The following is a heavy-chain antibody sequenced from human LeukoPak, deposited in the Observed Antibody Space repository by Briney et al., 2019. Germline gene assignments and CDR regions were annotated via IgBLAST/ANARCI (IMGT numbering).Heavy chain of an antibody. CDR1: GGSISSSSYY. J-gene: IGHJ5*02. CDR3: ARDLAVAGRGHWFDP. D-gene: IGHD6-19*01. V-gene: IGHV4-61*01. Sequence: SETLSLTCTVSGGSISSSSYYWGWIRQPPGKGLEWIGYIYYSGSTNYNPSLKSRVTISVDTSKNQFSLKLSSVTAADTAVYYCARDLAVAGRGHWFDPWGQGTLVTVSS. CDR2: IYYSGST.